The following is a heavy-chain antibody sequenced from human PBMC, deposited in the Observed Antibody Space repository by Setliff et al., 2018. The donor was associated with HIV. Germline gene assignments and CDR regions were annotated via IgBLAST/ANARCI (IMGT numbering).Heavy chain of an antibody. V-gene: IGHV3-48*01. J-gene: IGHJ6*03. D-gene: IGHD2-15*01. Sequence: PGGSLRLSCAASGFTFSSYSMNWVRQAPGKGLEWVSYISSSSSTIYYADSVKGRFTISRDKSKNTLYLQLNSLRAEDTAVYYCAKHECSGGCYYYMDVWGKGIMVTVSS. CDR3: AKHECSGGCYYYMDV. CDR1: GFTFSSYS. CDR2: ISSSSSTI.